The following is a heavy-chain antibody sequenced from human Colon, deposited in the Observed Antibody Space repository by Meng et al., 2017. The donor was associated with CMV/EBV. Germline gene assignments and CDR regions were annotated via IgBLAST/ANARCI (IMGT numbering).Heavy chain of an antibody. D-gene: IGHD3-22*01. CDR3: TRDFVGFSTEDYYGFSPFDI. CDR1: GYTFNTYS. Sequence: ASVKVSCKTSGYTFNTYSITWVRQAPGQGLEWMGWISAYNGNTYYAQKLQDRVTMTTDTPTSTAYMELRSLRSDDTAVYYCTRDFVGFSTEDYYGFSPFDIWGQGTMVTVSS. J-gene: IGHJ3*02. CDR2: ISAYNGNT. V-gene: IGHV1-18*01.